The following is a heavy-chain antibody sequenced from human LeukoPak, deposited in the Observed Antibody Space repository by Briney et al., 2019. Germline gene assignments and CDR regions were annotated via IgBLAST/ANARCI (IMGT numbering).Heavy chain of an antibody. J-gene: IGHJ4*02. V-gene: IGHV3-11*01. Sequence: GGSLRLSCAASGFTFSDYYVSWIRQAPGKGLEWVSYISSSGSTMYYADSVKGRFTISRDNAKNSLSLQMNSLRAEDTAVYYCARSGWGFGELLQPNFDYWGQGTLVTVSS. CDR2: ISSSGSTM. D-gene: IGHD3-10*01. CDR3: ARSGWGFGELLQPNFDY. CDR1: GFTFSDYY.